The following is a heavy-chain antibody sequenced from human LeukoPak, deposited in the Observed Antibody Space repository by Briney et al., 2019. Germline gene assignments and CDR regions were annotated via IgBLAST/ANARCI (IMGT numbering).Heavy chain of an antibody. CDR1: GGSISSSNW. J-gene: IGHJ4*02. CDR2: IYHSGST. CDR3: ARVTVSGGSFDY. Sequence: SETLSLTCAVSGGSISSSNWWSWVRQPPGKGLEWIGEIYHSGSTNYNPSLKSRVTISVDKPKNQFSLKLSSVTAADTAVYYCARVTVSGGSFDYWGQGTLVTVSS. V-gene: IGHV4-4*02. D-gene: IGHD3-16*01.